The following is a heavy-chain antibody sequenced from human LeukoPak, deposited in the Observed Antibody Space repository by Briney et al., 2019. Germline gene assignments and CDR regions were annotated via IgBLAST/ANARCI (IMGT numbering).Heavy chain of an antibody. CDR3: ARERIAAAATSADY. CDR1: GYTFTGYY. D-gene: IGHD6-13*01. V-gene: IGHV1-2*02. Sequence: ASVKVSCKASGYTFTGYYMHWVRQAPGQGLEWMRWINPNSGGTNYAQKFQGRVTMTRDTSISTAYMELSRLRSDDTAVYYCARERIAAAATSADYWGQGTLVTVSS. CDR2: INPNSGGT. J-gene: IGHJ4*02.